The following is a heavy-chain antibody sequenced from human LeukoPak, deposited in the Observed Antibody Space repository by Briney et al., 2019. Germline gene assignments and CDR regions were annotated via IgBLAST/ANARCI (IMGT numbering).Heavy chain of an antibody. V-gene: IGHV1-58*02. J-gene: IGHJ4*02. CDR3: AAELYGGIFGHCCSFAY. D-gene: IGHD2-21*02. CDR1: GFTFSNSA. CDR2: VIVGSGRT. Sequence: GASVKVSCKTSGFTFSNSAIQWVRQARGQPLEWIGWVIVGSGRTHYAQRLRDRLLITRDMATNVATLEVSSLTSEDTAVYYCAAELYGGIFGHCCSFAYWDQGTLVTVSS.